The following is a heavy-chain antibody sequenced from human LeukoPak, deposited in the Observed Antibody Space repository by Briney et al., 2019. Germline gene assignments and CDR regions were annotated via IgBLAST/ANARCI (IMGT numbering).Heavy chain of an antibody. CDR3: AKDLTGAYCSDY. CDR2: IQYDGSEK. Sequence: GGSLRLSCAASGFIFSSHAMHWVRQAPGKGPERVAVIQYDGSEKRYADSVKGRFTVSRDNSKNTLYLQMDSLTAEDTAVYHCAKDLTGAYCSDYWGQGTLVTVSS. CDR1: GFIFSSHA. V-gene: IGHV3-30-3*01. D-gene: IGHD3-9*01. J-gene: IGHJ4*02.